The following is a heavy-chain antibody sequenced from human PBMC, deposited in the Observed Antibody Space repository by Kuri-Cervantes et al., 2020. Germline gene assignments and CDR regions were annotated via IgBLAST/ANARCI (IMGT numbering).Heavy chain of an antibody. Sequence: SVKVSCRASGYTFTSYGISWVRQAPGQGLEWMGGIIPIFGTANYAQKFQGRVTITEDESTSTAYMELSSLRSEDTAVYYWARSIAPSYYYYGMDVWGQGTTVVVSS. CDR2: IIPIFGTA. V-gene: IGHV1-69*13. CDR3: ARSIAPSYYYYGMDV. J-gene: IGHJ6*02. D-gene: IGHD6-6*01. CDR1: GYTFTSYG.